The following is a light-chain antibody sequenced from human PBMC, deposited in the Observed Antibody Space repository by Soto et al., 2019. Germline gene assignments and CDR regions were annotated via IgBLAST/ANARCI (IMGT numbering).Light chain of an antibody. V-gene: IGKV3-11*01. Sequence: EIVLTQSPATLSLSPGERATLSCRASQSVSSYLAWYQQKPCQAPRLLIYDSSNRATGIPARCSGSGSGTDFTLTISSLEPEDFAVYYCQQRSNWLYTFGQGTKLQIK. J-gene: IGKJ2*01. CDR3: QQRSNWLYT. CDR1: QSVSSY. CDR2: DSS.